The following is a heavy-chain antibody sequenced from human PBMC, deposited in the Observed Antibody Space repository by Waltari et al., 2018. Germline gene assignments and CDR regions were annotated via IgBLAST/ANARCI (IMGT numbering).Heavy chain of an antibody. CDR3: AKNRGTYFGPDFDF. CDR1: GYSISRGYY. D-gene: IGHD3-10*01. J-gene: IGHJ4*02. CDR2: IYQSGTT. Sequence: QVQLQESGPGLVKPSETLSLTCDVSGYSISRGYYWGWLRQYPGKGLEWIGSIYQSGTTDYNPSLRSRVTISVDTSKNQFSLKLSSVTAADTAVYYCAKNRGTYFGPDFDFWGQGTLVTVSS. V-gene: IGHV4-38-2*01.